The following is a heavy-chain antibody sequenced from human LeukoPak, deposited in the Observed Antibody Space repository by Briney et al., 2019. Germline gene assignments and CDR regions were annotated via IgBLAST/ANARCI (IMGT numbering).Heavy chain of an antibody. Sequence: GASVKVSCKASGGTFSSYAISWVRQAPGQGLEWMGRIIPILGIANYAQKFQGRVTITADKSTSTAYMELSSLRSEDTAVYYCARVRVYYYDSSGSPSYYMDVWGKGTTVTVSS. V-gene: IGHV1-69*04. CDR1: GGTFSSYA. J-gene: IGHJ6*03. D-gene: IGHD3-22*01. CDR2: IIPILGIA. CDR3: ARVRVYYYDSSGSPSYYMDV.